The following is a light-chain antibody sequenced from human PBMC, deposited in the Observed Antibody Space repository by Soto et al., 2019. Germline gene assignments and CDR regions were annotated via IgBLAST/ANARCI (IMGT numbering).Light chain of an antibody. CDR2: KAS. CDR3: HQYKNYSWT. J-gene: IGKJ1*01. Sequence: DIQMAQSPSTLSASVGDRVTITCRASQTINRWLAWYQQRPGKAPNLLIYKASSLESGVPSRFSGSGSGTEFTLTINSLQPDDLATYHCHQYKNYSWTFGQGTKVEIK. CDR1: QTINRW. V-gene: IGKV1-5*03.